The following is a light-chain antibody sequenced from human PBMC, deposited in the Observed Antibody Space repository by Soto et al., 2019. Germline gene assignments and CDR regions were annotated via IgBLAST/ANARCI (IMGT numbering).Light chain of an antibody. V-gene: IGKV1-33*01. J-gene: IGKJ4*01. CDR3: QQYENLPPT. Sequence: DIQMTQSPSSLSASVGDRVTITCQASQDISNCLNWYQQKPGKAPKLLIYDASRLEAGVPSRFSGSGLGTDFTFTISSLQPEDFATYFCQQYENLPPTFGGGTNVDIK. CDR2: DAS. CDR1: QDISNC.